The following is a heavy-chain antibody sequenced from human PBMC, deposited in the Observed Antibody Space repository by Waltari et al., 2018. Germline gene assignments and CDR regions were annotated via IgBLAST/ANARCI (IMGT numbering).Heavy chain of an antibody. V-gene: IGHV4-61*02. CDR1: GGAISSYSSY. Sequence: HVQLQESGPGLVRPSQTLSLTCTVSGGAISSYSSYWSWIRQPAGRELEWMGRIYSRGTTTYNPPLKSRVTNSLDAAKNQFSLQLSSVTVADSAVYYCTRDRPRPTVAGTDDAYDVWGQGTLVTVSS. CDR3: TRDRPRPTVAGTDDAYDV. CDR2: IYSRGTT. D-gene: IGHD6-19*01. J-gene: IGHJ3*01.